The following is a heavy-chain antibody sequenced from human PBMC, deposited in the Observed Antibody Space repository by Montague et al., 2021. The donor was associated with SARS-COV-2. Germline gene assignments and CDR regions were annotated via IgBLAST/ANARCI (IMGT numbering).Heavy chain of an antibody. D-gene: IGHD3-9*01. Sequence: SKTLSLTCAVYGDSFTDFFWNWIRQTPEKGLEWMGEIRHNGGTHYNPSLKSRVTISVDTSKNQVSLKLSSVTAADTAVYYCARGQRFFDWPYDAFDIWAQGTMVIVSS. CDR3: ARGQRFFDWPYDAFDI. V-gene: IGHV4-34*01. J-gene: IGHJ3*02. CDR1: GDSFTDFF. CDR2: IRHNGGT.